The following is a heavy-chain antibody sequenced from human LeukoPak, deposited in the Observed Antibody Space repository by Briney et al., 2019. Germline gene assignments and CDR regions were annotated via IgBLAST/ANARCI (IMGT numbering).Heavy chain of an antibody. CDR3: AKVRYRSGSYHYFDY. CDR2: IRYDGSNK. V-gene: IGHV3-30*02. Sequence: PGGSLRLSXAASGFTFGSYGMHWVRQAPGKGLEWVAFIRYDGSNKYYADSVKGRFTISRDNSKNTLYLQMNSLRAEDTAVYYCAKVRYRSGSYHYFDYWGQGTLVTVSS. CDR1: GFTFGSYG. J-gene: IGHJ4*02. D-gene: IGHD1-26*01.